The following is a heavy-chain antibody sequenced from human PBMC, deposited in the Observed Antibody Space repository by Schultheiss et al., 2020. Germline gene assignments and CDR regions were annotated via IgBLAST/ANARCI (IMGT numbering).Heavy chain of an antibody. J-gene: IGHJ5*02. Sequence: GGSLRLSCAASGFTFSSYSMNWVRQAPGKGLEWISYINSGATTKYYADSVKGRLTISRDNAKNSLYLQMNSLRAEDTAVYYCARTYDFWSGYTPHNWFDPWGQGTLVTVSS. D-gene: IGHD3-3*01. V-gene: IGHV3-48*04. CDR1: GFTFSSYS. CDR2: INSGATTK. CDR3: ARTYDFWSGYTPHNWFDP.